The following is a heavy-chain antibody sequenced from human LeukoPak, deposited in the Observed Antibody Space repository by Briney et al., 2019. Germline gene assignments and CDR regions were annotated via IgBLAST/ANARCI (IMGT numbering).Heavy chain of an antibody. CDR3: AREGAAAEDVNWFDP. CDR2: INPNSGNT. V-gene: IGHV1-2*02. J-gene: IGHJ5*02. Sequence: ASVNVSCKASGYTFTSYYMHWVRQAPGQGLEWMGWINPNSGNTHYAQKFQDRVTMTRDTSISTAYMELNSLRSDDTAVYYCAREGAAAEDVNWFDPWGQGTLVTVSS. D-gene: IGHD6-25*01. CDR1: GYTFTSYY.